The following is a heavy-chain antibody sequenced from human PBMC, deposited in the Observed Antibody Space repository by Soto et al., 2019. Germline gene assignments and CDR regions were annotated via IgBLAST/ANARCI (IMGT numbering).Heavy chain of an antibody. J-gene: IGHJ4*02. CDR1: GGSISSYY. CDR2: IYYSGRT. D-gene: IGHD2-2*01. Sequence: QVQLQESGPGLVKPSETLSLTCTFSGGSISSYYWSWIRQPPGKGLEWIGYIYYSGRTKYNPSLKSRVTISVDTSKTQLPLKLSSVTAADTAVYYCARQNIVVVPAATKNYFDYWGQGTLVTVSS. CDR3: ARQNIVVVPAATKNYFDY. V-gene: IGHV4-59*08.